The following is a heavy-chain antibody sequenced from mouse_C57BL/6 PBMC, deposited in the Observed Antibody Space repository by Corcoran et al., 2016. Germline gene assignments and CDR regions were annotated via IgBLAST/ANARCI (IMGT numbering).Heavy chain of an antibody. CDR1: GYTFTDYY. J-gene: IGHJ2*01. CDR3: ARIDYPY. V-gene: IGHV1-26*01. Sequence: EVQLQQSGPELVKHGASVKISCKASGYTFTDYYMNWVKQSHGKSLEWIGDINPNNGGTSYNQKFKGKATLTVDKSSSTAYMELRSLTSEDSAVYYCARIDYPYWGQGTTLTVSS. D-gene: IGHD2-13*01. CDR2: INPNNGGT.